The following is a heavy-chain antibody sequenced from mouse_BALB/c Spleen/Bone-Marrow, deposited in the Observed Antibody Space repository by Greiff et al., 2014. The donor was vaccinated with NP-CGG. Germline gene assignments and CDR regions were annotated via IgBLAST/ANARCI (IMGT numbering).Heavy chain of an antibody. J-gene: IGHJ3*01. Sequence: VMLVESGAELVKPGASVKLSCKASGYTFTEYTIHWVKQRSGQGLEWIGWFYPGSGSIKYNEKFKDKATLTADKSSSTVYMELSRLTSEDSAVYFCARHEVRFITTAAWFVYWGQGTLVTVSA. CDR3: ARHEVRFITTAAWFVY. CDR2: FYPGSGSI. D-gene: IGHD1-2*01. CDR1: GYTFTEYT. V-gene: IGHV1-62-2*01.